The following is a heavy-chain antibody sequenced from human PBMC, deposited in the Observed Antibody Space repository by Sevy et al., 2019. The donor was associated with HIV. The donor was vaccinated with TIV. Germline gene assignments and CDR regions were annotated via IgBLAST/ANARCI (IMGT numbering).Heavy chain of an antibody. D-gene: IGHD3-10*01. Sequence: SETLSLTCAVSGYSISSGYYWGWIRQPPGKGLEWIGSIYHSGSTYYNPSLKSRVTISVDTSKNQFSLKLSSVTAADTAVYYCARWDPMVRGVIDIWGQGTMVTVSS. V-gene: IGHV4-38-2*01. CDR3: ARWDPMVRGVIDI. CDR2: IYHSGST. CDR1: GYSISSGYY. J-gene: IGHJ3*02.